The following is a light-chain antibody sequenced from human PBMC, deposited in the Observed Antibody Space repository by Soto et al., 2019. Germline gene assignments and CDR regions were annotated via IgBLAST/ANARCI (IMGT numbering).Light chain of an antibody. CDR1: QSVSSSY. Sequence: EIVLTQSPGTLSLSPGERATLSCRASQSVSSSYLAWYQQKPGQAPRLLIYDASSRATGIPDRFSGCGSGTDFTLTISRLEPEDFAVYYCQQYGSSPNTFGQGTKVEIK. J-gene: IGKJ1*01. CDR2: DAS. CDR3: QQYGSSPNT. V-gene: IGKV3-20*01.